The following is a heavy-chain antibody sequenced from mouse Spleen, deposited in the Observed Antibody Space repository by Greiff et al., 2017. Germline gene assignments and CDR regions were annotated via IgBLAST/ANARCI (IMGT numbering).Heavy chain of an antibody. Sequence: EVKVVESGGGLVKPGGSLKLSCAASGFTFSDYGMHWVRQAPEKGLEWVAYISSGSSTIYYADTVKGRFTISRDNAKNTLFLQMTSLRSEDTAMYYCARRLGPLAMDYWGQGTSVTVSS. V-gene: IGHV5-17*01. D-gene: IGHD4-1*01. J-gene: IGHJ4*01. CDR1: GFTFSDYG. CDR3: ARRLGPLAMDY. CDR2: ISSGSSTI.